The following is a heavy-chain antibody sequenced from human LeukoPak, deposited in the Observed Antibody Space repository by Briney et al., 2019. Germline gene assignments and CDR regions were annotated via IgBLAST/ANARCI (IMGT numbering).Heavy chain of an antibody. CDR2: IWYDGSNK. CDR3: ARDGDYGDYYFDY. Sequence: GGSLRLSCAASGFTFSSYGMHLVRQAPGKGLEWVAVIWYDGSNKYCADSVKGRFTISRDNSKNTLYLQMNSLRAEDTAVYYCARDGDYGDYYFDYWGQGTLVTVSS. D-gene: IGHD4-17*01. V-gene: IGHV3-33*01. CDR1: GFTFSSYG. J-gene: IGHJ4*02.